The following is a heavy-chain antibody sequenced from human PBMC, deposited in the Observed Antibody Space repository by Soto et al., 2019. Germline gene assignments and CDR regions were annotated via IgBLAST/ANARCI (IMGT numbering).Heavy chain of an antibody. V-gene: IGHV1-69*02. CDR3: ARQRGYSYGPSDY. D-gene: IGHD5-18*01. J-gene: IGHJ4*02. CDR1: GGTFSSYT. Sequence: SVKVSCKASGGTFSSYTISWVRQAPGQGLEWMGRIIPILGIANYAQKFQGRVTITADKSTSTAYMELSSLRSEDTAVYYCARQRGYSYGPSDYWGQGTLVTVSS. CDR2: IIPILGIA.